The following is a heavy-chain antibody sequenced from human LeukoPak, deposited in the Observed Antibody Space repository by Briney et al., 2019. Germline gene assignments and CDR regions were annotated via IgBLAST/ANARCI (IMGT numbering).Heavy chain of an antibody. D-gene: IGHD3-16*01. CDR3: ARDLGEGGAFDI. Sequence: SVKISCKASGGTLSSYAISWVRQAPGQGLEWMGGILPFFGTANYAQKFQDRVTITADESTSTAYMELSSLRSEDTAMYFCARDLGEGGAFDIWGQGTMVTVSS. V-gene: IGHV1-69*01. J-gene: IGHJ3*02. CDR2: ILPFFGTA. CDR1: GGTLSSYA.